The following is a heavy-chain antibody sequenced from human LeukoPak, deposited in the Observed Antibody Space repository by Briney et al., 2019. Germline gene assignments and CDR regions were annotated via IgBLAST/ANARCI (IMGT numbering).Heavy chain of an antibody. D-gene: IGHD3-22*01. CDR3: ARHLGYDTSGYYYYYMDV. J-gene: IGHJ6*03. CDR1: GYSISNGYY. CDR2: IYDDEST. Sequence: PSETLSLTCNVSGYSISNGYYWGWIRQPPGKGLEWIGNIYDDESTDYNPSLKSRVTISVHTSKNQFSVKLSSVTAAGTAVYYCARHLGYDTSGYYYYYMDVWGKGTTVTISS. V-gene: IGHV4-38-2*02.